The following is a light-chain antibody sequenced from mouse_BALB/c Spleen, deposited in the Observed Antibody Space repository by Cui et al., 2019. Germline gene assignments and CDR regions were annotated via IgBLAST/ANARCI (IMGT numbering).Light chain of an antibody. J-gene: IGKJ1*01. V-gene: IGKV4-68*01. Sequence: QIVFTQSPNLLSASPGEKVTMTCSASSSVSYMYWYQQKPRSSPKPWIYLTSNLASGVPARFSGSGSGTSYSLTISSMEAEDAATYYCQQWSSNPWTFGGGTKLEIK. CDR2: LTS. CDR3: QQWSSNPWT. CDR1: SSVSY.